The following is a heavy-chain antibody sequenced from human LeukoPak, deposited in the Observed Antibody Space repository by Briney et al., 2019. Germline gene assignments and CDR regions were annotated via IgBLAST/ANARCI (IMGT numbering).Heavy chain of an antibody. D-gene: IGHD4-17*01. CDR3: NKDLRLGHRIHY. Sequence: GGSLRLSCAASGFTFSNAWMSWVRQAPGKGLEWVGRIKIKTYGGTTDYAAPVKGRFTISRDDSKNMLYLQINSMKTEETVVYYCNKDLRLGHRIHYWRQGTLVTVPS. V-gene: IGHV3-15*01. CDR1: GFTFSNAW. CDR2: IKIKTYGGTT. J-gene: IGHJ4*02.